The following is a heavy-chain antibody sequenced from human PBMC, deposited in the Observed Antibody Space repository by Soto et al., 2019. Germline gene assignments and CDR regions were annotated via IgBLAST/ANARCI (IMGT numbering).Heavy chain of an antibody. J-gene: IGHJ6*02. CDR1: GYSFTSYW. V-gene: IGHV5-51*01. CDR3: ARQNRHGSRGKWVDTAMARYYYGMDV. D-gene: IGHD5-18*01. Sequence: PGESLKISCKGSGYSFTSYWISWVRQMPGKGLEWMGIIYPGDSDTRYSPSFQGQVTISADTSISTAYLQWSSLKASDTAMYYCARQNRHGSRGKWVDTAMARYYYGMDVWGQGTTVTVSS. CDR2: IYPGDSDT.